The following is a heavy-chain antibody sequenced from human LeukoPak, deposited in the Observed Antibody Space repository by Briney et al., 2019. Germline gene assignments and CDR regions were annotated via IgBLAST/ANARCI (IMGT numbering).Heavy chain of an antibody. CDR3: ARKPGSYLDY. CDR2: IYHSGST. CDR1: GYSIILGYY. J-gene: IGHJ4*02. D-gene: IGHD1-26*01. Sequence: PSETLSLTCAVSGYSIILGYYWGWLRQPPGKGLEWIGSIYHSGSTYYNPSLKIRVTISVDTSKNQFSLKLSSVTAADSAVYYCARKPGSYLDYWGQGTLATVSS. V-gene: IGHV4-38-2*01.